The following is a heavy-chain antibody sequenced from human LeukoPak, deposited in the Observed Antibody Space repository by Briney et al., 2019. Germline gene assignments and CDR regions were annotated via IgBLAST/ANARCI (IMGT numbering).Heavy chain of an antibody. CDR3: ARDAYYDEGIGWFDP. CDR1: GFPFSSYS. Sequence: GGSLRLSCAASGFPFSSYSMDWVRQAPGKGLEWVSYVSSRSSTIYYADSVKGRFTISRDNAKNSLYLQMSSLRAEDTAVYYCARDAYYDEGIGWFDPWGQGTLVTVSS. V-gene: IGHV3-48*04. D-gene: IGHD3-3*01. CDR2: VSSRSSTI. J-gene: IGHJ5*02.